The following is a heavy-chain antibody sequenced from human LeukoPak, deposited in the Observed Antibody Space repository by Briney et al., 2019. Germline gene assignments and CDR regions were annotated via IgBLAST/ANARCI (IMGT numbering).Heavy chain of an antibody. D-gene: IGHD6-19*01. Sequence: PSETLSLTCTVSGGSISSYYWSWIRQPAGKGLEWIGRIYTSGSTNYNPSLKSRVTMSVDTSKNQFSLKLSSVTAADTAVYYCARSRSNGYSSGWYRGGFDYWGQGTLVTVSP. CDR3: ARSRSNGYSSGWYRGGFDY. V-gene: IGHV4-4*07. CDR2: IYTSGST. CDR1: GGSISSYY. J-gene: IGHJ4*02.